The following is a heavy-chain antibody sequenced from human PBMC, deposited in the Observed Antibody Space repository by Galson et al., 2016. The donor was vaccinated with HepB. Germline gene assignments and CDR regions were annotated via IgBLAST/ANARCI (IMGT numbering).Heavy chain of an antibody. D-gene: IGHD2/OR15-2a*01. CDR1: GFTFSNRG. J-gene: IGHJ4*02. Sequence: SLRLSCAASGFTFSNRGMHWVRQAPGKGLEWVAADSVHGGRKFYADSVKGRFIISRDNSSNMLFLQMNSLRADDTAVYYCAKRHEYCPPVGCSVDSWGQGTLVSVSS. CDR2: DSVHGGRK. V-gene: IGHV3-30*18. CDR3: AKRHEYCPPVGCSVDS.